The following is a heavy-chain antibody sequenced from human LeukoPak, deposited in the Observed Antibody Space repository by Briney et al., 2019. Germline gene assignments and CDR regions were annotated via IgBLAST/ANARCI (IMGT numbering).Heavy chain of an antibody. CDR3: AKDLRLAGEGDDY. Sequence: GGSLRLSCAASGFTFSSYGMHWVRQAPGKGLEWVAVISYDGSNKYYADSVKGRFTISRDNSKNTLYLQMNSLRAEDTAVYYCAKDLRLAGEGDDYWGQGTLVTVS. J-gene: IGHJ4*02. CDR2: ISYDGSNK. D-gene: IGHD6-19*01. CDR1: GFTFSSYG. V-gene: IGHV3-30*18.